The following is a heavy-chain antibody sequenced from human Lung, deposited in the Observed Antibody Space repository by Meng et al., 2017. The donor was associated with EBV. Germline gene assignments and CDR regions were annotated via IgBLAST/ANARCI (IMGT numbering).Heavy chain of an antibody. Sequence: QVRLGHAGAEVRKPGASVKVSCKASGYTFTSYDINWVRQGTGQGLEWMGWMNPNRGTTGYAQKFQGRVTMTRNISKSTAYMDLSSLRSEDTAVYYRATGVADFEYWGQGTLVTVSS. V-gene: IGHV1-8*01. D-gene: IGHD6-19*01. CDR1: GYTFTSYD. J-gene: IGHJ4*02. CDR2: MNPNRGTT. CDR3: ATGVADFEY.